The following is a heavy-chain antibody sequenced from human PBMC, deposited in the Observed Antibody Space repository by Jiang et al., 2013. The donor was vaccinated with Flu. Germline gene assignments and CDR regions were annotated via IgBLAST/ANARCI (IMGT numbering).Heavy chain of an antibody. CDR1: GGALSGHY. J-gene: IGHJ6*03. V-gene: IGHV4-59*11. CDR3: ARDSGFWSGYPPIYHYYTDV. D-gene: IGHD3-3*01. CDR2: VFYSGTT. Sequence: GSGLVKPSETLSLTCTVSGGALSGHYWTWIRQPPGKGLEWIGSVFYSGTTNYNPSLKNRVTISVDTSRNQFSLKLSSVTAADTAMYYCARDSGFWSGYPPIYHYYTDVWGQRDHGHRLL.